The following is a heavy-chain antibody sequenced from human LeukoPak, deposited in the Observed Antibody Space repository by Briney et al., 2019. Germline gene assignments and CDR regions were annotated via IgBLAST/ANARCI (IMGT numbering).Heavy chain of an antibody. CDR1: GGSISSSNW. CDR3: ARLYYGSGSYYPLDY. J-gene: IGHJ4*02. CDR2: AYHSGST. V-gene: IGHV4-4*02. Sequence: SETLSLTCAVSGGSISSSNWWSWVRQPPGKGLEWIGEAYHSGSTYYNPSLKSRVTISVDTSKNQFSLKLSSVTAADTAVYYCARLYYGSGSYYPLDYWGQGTLVTVSS. D-gene: IGHD3-10*01.